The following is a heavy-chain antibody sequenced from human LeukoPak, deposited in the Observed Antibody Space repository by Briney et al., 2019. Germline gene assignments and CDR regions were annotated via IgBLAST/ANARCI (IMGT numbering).Heavy chain of an antibody. Sequence: ASVKVSCKTSGYTFSSYAMHWVRQAPGQRLEWMGCINGDNGNTQYSQKFQGRVTITRDTSASTAYMELSSLRSEDTAVYYCARDYKGRAVVVVAASNWFDPWGQGTLVTVSS. J-gene: IGHJ5*02. V-gene: IGHV1-3*01. CDR1: GYTFSSYA. CDR2: INGDNGNT. CDR3: ARDYKGRAVVVVAASNWFDP. D-gene: IGHD2-15*01.